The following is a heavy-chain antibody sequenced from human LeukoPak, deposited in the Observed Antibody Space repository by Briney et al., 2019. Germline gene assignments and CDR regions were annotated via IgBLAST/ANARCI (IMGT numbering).Heavy chain of an antibody. J-gene: IGHJ4*02. V-gene: IGHV4-34*01. CDR2: INHGGST. Sequence: SETLSLTCGVYGGSFSGYFWTWIRQPPGKGLEWIGEINHGGSTNYNPALKSRVTISVDTSKSQFSLKLTSATAADTAVYYCARRAGMTSVDYWGQGALVTVST. CDR3: ARRAGMTSVDY. CDR1: GGSFSGYF. D-gene: IGHD2-2*01.